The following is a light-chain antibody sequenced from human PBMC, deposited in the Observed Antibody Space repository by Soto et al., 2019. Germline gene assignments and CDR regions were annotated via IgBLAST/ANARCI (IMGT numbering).Light chain of an antibody. CDR2: EGS. Sequence: QSALTQPASVSGSPGQSITISCTGSSSDGGTYNLVSWYQQLPGKAPKLMIYEGSKRPSGVSNRFSGSKSGNTASLTISGLQAEDEADYYCCSYAGSSTFEVFGGGTKVTVL. CDR1: SSDGGTYNL. V-gene: IGLV2-23*03. J-gene: IGLJ2*01. CDR3: CSYAGSSTFEV.